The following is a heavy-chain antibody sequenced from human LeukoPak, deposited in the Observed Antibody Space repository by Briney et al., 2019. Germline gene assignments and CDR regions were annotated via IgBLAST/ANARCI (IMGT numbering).Heavy chain of an antibody. CDR2: ISGSGGST. Sequence: GGSLRLSCAASGFTFSSYAMSWVRQAPGKGLDWVAAISGSGGSTYYADSVKGRFTIPRDNSKNTLYLQMNSLRAEDTAVYYCAKDGSGWYLFSAGYFDYWGQGTLVTVSS. CDR3: AKDGSGWYLFSAGYFDY. V-gene: IGHV3-23*01. J-gene: IGHJ4*02. CDR1: GFTFSSYA. D-gene: IGHD6-19*01.